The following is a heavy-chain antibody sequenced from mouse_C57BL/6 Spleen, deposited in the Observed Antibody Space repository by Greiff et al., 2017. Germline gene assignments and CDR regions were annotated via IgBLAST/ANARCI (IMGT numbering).Heavy chain of an antibody. D-gene: IGHD1-1*01. CDR2: IYPSDSET. CDR3: ARGGTTVVATRYFDV. J-gene: IGHJ1*03. CDR1: GYTFTSYW. V-gene: IGHV1-61*01. Sequence: QVQLQQPGAELVRPGSSVKLSCKASGYTFTSYWMDWVKQRPGQGLEWIGNIYPSDSETHYNQKFKDKATLTVDKSSSTAYMQLSSLTSEDSAVYYCARGGTTVVATRYFDVWGTGTTVTVSS.